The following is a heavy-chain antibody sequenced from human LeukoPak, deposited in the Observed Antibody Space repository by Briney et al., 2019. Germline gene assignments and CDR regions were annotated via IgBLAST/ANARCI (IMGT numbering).Heavy chain of an antibody. J-gene: IGHJ6*02. CDR3: ARDPTVLRFLEWFVDYYYGMDV. CDR1: GFTFSSYA. V-gene: IGHV3-30-3*01. D-gene: IGHD3-3*01. Sequence: GGSLRLSCAASGFTFSSYAMPWVRQAPGKGLEWVAVISYDGSNKYYADSVKGRFTISRDNSKNTLYLQMNSLRAEDTAVYYCARDPTVLRFLEWFVDYYYGMDVWGQGTTVTVSS. CDR2: ISYDGSNK.